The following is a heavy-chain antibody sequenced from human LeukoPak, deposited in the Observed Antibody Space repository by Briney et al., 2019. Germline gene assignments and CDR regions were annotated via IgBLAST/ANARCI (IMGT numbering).Heavy chain of an antibody. J-gene: IGHJ4*02. D-gene: IGHD3-3*01. Sequence: GGSLRLSCAASGFTFSSYWMSWVRQAPGKGLEWVANIKQDGSEKYYVDSVKGRFTISRDNAKNSLYLRMNSLRAEDTAVYYCARVPYYDFWSGYHWGFDYWGQGTLVTVSS. CDR1: GFTFSSYW. CDR2: IKQDGSEK. CDR3: ARVPYYDFWSGYHWGFDY. V-gene: IGHV3-7*05.